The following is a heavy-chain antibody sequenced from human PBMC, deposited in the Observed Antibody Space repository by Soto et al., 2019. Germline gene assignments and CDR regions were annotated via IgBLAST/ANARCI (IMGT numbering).Heavy chain of an antibody. CDR3: ARGYCSSTSCYVFDY. CDR2: IYYSGST. V-gene: IGHV4-30-4*01. CDR1: GGSISSGDYY. D-gene: IGHD2-2*01. J-gene: IGHJ4*02. Sequence: SETLSLTCTVSGGSISSGDYYWSWIRQPPGKGLEWIGYIYYSGSTYYNPSLKSRVTISVDTSKNQFSLKLSSVTAADTAVYYCARGYCSSTSCYVFDYWGQGTLVTVSS.